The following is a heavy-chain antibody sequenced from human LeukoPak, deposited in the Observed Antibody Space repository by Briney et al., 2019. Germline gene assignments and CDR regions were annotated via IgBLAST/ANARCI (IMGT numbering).Heavy chain of an antibody. J-gene: IGHJ6*02. CDR2: INHSGST. V-gene: IGHV4-34*01. Sequence: PSETLSLTCAVYGGSFSGYYWSWIRQPPGKGLEWIGEINHSGSTNYNPSLKSRVTISVDTSKNQFSLKLSSATAADTAVYYCARGGEYDYVWGSYRYTHCYGMDVWGQGTTVTVSS. D-gene: IGHD3-16*02. CDR1: GGSFSGYY. CDR3: ARGGEYDYVWGSYRYTHCYGMDV.